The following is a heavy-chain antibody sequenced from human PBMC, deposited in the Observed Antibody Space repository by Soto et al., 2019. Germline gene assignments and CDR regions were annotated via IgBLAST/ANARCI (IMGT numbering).Heavy chain of an antibody. Sequence: QVQLVESGGGLVKPGGSLRLSCAASGFTFSDYYMSWIRQAPGKGLEWVSYISSSSSYTNYADSVKGRFTISRDNXKNSLYLQMNSLRAEDTAVYYCARGGDYGDYPFDYWGQGTLVTVSS. CDR1: GFTFSDYY. V-gene: IGHV3-11*05. D-gene: IGHD4-17*01. CDR2: ISSSSSYT. CDR3: ARGGDYGDYPFDY. J-gene: IGHJ4*02.